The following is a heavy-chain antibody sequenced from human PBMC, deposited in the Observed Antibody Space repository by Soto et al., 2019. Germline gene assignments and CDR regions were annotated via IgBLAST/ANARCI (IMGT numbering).Heavy chain of an antibody. CDR2: ISAGGGGT. J-gene: IGHJ4*02. V-gene: IGHV3-23*01. CDR1: GDTVSTNA. CDR3: AKSLYRPDLSNTLGYFDT. Sequence: EVQVLESGGTLVQPGGSLRLSCAASGDTVSTNAMSWVRQAPGKGLEWVSAISAGGGGTYYADSVKGRFIISRDSSRQTLHLQINSLRAEDTAIYYCAKSLYRPDLSNTLGYFDTWGQGTLVTVSS. D-gene: IGHD6-13*01.